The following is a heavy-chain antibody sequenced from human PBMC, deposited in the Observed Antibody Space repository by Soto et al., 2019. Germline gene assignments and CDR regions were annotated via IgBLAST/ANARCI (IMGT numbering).Heavy chain of an antibody. CDR2: IYWDDDK. CDR3: AHIPNYYQYDWFDP. V-gene: IGHV2-5*02. J-gene: IGHJ5*02. D-gene: IGHD3-16*01. CDR1: GFSLTTRGVG. Sequence: QITLKESGPTLVKPTQTLTLTCTFSGFSLTTRGVGVGWIRQPPGKALECLALIYWDDDKRYSPSLQSRLSITKDTPKTQVVLTMTNVDPVDTATYYCAHIPNYYQYDWFDPWGQGTLVSVSS.